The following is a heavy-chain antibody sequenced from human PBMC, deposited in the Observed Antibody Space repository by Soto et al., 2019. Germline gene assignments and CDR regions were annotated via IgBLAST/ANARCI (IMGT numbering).Heavy chain of an antibody. CDR1: GFASNIYW. CDR2: INSNGGIT. J-gene: IGHJ3*01. CDR3: LKIFGVPGAFDL. V-gene: IGHV3-74*01. Sequence: GGSLRLSCAASGFASNIYWMHWVRQAPGKGPVWVSRINSNGGITTYADSVKGRFTISRDNAKKTLYLQMDSLRADDTAVYYCLKIFGVPGAFDLWGQGTMVTVSS. D-gene: IGHD3-3*01.